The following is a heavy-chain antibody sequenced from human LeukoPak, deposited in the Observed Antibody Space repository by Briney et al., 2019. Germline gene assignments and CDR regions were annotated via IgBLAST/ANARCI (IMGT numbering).Heavy chain of an antibody. CDR2: MNPNSGNT. D-gene: IGHD3-9*01. CDR3: ARGPYTYYDILTGYPSEDAFDI. V-gene: IGHV1-8*01. CDR1: GYTFTSYD. Sequence: ASVKVSCKASGYTFTSYDINWVRQATGQRLEWMGWMNPNSGNTGYAQKFQGRVTMTRNTSISTAYMELSSLRSEDTAVYYCARGPYTYYDILTGYPSEDAFDIWGQGTMVTVSS. J-gene: IGHJ3*02.